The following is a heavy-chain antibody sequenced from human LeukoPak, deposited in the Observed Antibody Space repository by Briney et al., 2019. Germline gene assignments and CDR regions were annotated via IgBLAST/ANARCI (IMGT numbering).Heavy chain of an antibody. CDR3: AQNQWEFPA. Sequence: GGSLRLSCAASGFTFSNYAMSWVRQAPGKGLEWVSGVSDSGRSAYYADSVQGLFIISRDNSKNTLYLQMNSLRVEDTAAYFCAQNQWEFPAWGQGTLVTVSS. D-gene: IGHD1-26*01. V-gene: IGHV3-23*01. CDR1: GFTFSNYA. CDR2: VSDSGRSA. J-gene: IGHJ5*02.